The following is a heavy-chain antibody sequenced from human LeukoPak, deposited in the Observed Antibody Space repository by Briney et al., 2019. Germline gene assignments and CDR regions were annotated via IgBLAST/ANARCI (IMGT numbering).Heavy chain of an antibody. V-gene: IGHV3-23*01. CDR2: ISGSGGST. CDR3: AKATGYSYRDYFDY. CDR1: GFTFSSYA. J-gene: IGHJ4*02. D-gene: IGHD5-18*01. Sequence: GGSLRLPCAASGFTFSSYAMSWVRQAPGKGLEWVSAISGSGGSTYHADSVKGRFTISRDNSKNTLYLQMNSLRAEDTAVYYCAKATGYSYRDYFDYWGQGTLVTVSS.